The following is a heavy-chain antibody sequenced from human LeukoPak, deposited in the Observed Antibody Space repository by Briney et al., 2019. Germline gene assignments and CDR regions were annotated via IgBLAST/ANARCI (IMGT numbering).Heavy chain of an antibody. Sequence: SVKVSCKASGGTFSSYAISWVRQAPGQGLEWMGGIIPIFGTANYARKFQGRVTITTDESTSTAYMELSSLRSEDTAVYYCARAYDFWSGAPFDYWGQGTLVTVSS. CDR1: GGTFSSYA. CDR2: IIPIFGTA. V-gene: IGHV1-69*05. CDR3: ARAYDFWSGAPFDY. J-gene: IGHJ4*02. D-gene: IGHD3-3*01.